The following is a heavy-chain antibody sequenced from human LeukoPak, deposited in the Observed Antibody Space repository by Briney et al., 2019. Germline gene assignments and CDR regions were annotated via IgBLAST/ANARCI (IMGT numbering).Heavy chain of an antibody. CDR1: GFPFNNYG. Sequence: SGGSLRPSWAASGFPFNNYGIHLVRQAPGKGLGWVAFIRDDGGDKFYADSVKDRFTISRDSSKNTLYLQMNSLRAEDTALYYCAKGYSGYCTINNCYPPDDWGQGTLVTVSS. V-gene: IGHV3-30*02. J-gene: IGHJ4*02. D-gene: IGHD2-2*01. CDR3: AKGYSGYCTINNCYPPDD. CDR2: IRDDGGDK.